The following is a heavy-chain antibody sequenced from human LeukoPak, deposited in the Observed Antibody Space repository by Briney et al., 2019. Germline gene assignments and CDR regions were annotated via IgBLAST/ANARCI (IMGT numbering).Heavy chain of an antibody. V-gene: IGHV1-46*01. Sequence: GASVKVSCKAFGYTFTSNYMHWVRQAPGQGPEWMGVISPSGGSTTYAQKFQGRVTITADKSTSTGYMELSSLRSEDTAVYYCARELVVTTTSDGGFDYWGQGTLVTVSS. CDR3: ARELVVTTTSDGGFDY. CDR2: ISPSGGST. D-gene: IGHD3-22*01. J-gene: IGHJ4*02. CDR1: GYTFTSNY.